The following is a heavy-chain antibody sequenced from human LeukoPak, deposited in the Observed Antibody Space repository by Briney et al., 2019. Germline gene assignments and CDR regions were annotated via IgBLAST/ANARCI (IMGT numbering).Heavy chain of an antibody. CDR1: GFTFGSYA. CDR2: ISGSGGST. V-gene: IGHV3-23*01. J-gene: IGHJ4*02. CDR3: AKAGAAAGITLGRTGYFDY. Sequence: GGSLRLSCAASGFTFGSYAMSWVRQAPGKGLEWVSAISGSGGSTYYADSVKGRFTISRDNSKNTLYLQMNSLRAEDTAVYYCAKAGAAAGITLGRTGYFDYWGQGTLVTVSS. D-gene: IGHD6-13*01.